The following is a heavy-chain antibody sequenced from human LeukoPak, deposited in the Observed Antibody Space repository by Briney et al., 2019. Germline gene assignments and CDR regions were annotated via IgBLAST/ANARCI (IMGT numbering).Heavy chain of an antibody. Sequence: GRSLRLSCAASGFTFSSYAMSWVRQAPGKGLEWVSAISGSGGSTYYADSVKGRFTISRDNSKNMLYLQMNSLRAEDTAVYYCAKDISSSWSFDYWGQGTLVTVSS. V-gene: IGHV3-23*01. CDR1: GFTFSSYA. D-gene: IGHD6-13*01. J-gene: IGHJ4*02. CDR3: AKDISSSWSFDY. CDR2: ISGSGGST.